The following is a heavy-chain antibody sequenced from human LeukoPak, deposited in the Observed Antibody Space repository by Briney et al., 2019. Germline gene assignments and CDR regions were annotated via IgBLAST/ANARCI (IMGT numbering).Heavy chain of an antibody. CDR3: ARDPAAGSGYTYYFDY. CDR2: ISTYNGNT. CDR1: GYTFTSSA. D-gene: IGHD5-12*01. V-gene: IGHV1-18*01. Sequence: ASVKVSCKASGYTFTSSATSWVRQAPGQGIEWMGWISTYNGNTNYAQTLQGRVTMTTDTSTSTAYMDLRSLRSDDPAVHYCARDPAAGSGYTYYFDYWGQGTLVTVSS. J-gene: IGHJ4*02.